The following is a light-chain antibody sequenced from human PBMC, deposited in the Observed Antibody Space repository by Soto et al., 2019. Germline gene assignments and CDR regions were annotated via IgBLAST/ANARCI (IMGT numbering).Light chain of an antibody. CDR1: QSISSY. Sequence: VQMTQSPSSLSASVGYRVTITCRASQSISSYLNWYQQKQGKAPKLLIYAASSLQSGVPSRFSGSGYGTDFTLTISSLQPEDFATYYCQQSYSTPLTFGGGTKVDIK. CDR2: AAS. V-gene: IGKV1-39*01. J-gene: IGKJ4*01. CDR3: QQSYSTPLT.